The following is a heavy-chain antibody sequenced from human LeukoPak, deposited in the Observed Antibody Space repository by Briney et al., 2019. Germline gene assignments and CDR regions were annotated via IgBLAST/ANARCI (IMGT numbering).Heavy chain of an antibody. CDR3: TTSPQWLEN. D-gene: IGHD6-19*01. V-gene: IGHV3-15*01. J-gene: IGHJ4*02. Sequence: GGSLRLSCAASGFSFSLAWMTWVRQAPGKGLEWIGRIQSETDGGTTDYAAPVKGRFTISRDDSKNMLYLQMNNLKNEDTAVYYCTTSPQWLENWGQGTLVTVSP. CDR1: GFSFSLAW. CDR2: IQSETDGGTT.